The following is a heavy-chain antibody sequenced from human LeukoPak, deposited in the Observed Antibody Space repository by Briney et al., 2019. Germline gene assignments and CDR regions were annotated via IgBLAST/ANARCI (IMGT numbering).Heavy chain of an antibody. Sequence: GGSLRLSCAASGFTFSSYAMHWVRQAPGKGLEWVAVISYDGSNKYYADSVKGRFTISRDNSKNTLYLQMNSLRDEDTAVYYCARERRVAQGFDPWGQGTLVTVSS. J-gene: IGHJ5*02. V-gene: IGHV3-30-3*01. CDR1: GFTFSSYA. D-gene: IGHD2-15*01. CDR3: ARERRVAQGFDP. CDR2: ISYDGSNK.